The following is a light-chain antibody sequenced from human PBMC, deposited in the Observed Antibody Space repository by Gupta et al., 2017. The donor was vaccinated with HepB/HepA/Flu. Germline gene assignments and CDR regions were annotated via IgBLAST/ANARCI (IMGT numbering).Light chain of an antibody. CDR3: QQYNDWPPLT. J-gene: IGKJ1*01. CDR2: GAS. V-gene: IGKV3-15*01. Sequence: EIVMTQSPATLSVSPGERVTLSCRASQSVSSNLAWYQQKPGQPPRLLIYGASTRATCIPARFSGSGSGTEFTLTISSLQSGDFAVYYCQQYNDWPPLTFGQGTKVEIK. CDR1: QSVSSN.